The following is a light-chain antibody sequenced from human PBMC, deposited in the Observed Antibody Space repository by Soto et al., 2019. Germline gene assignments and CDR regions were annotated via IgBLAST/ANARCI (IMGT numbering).Light chain of an antibody. J-gene: IGKJ5*01. CDR1: QDIGNH. Sequence: DIQMTQSPSAMSASVGDRVTISCRASQDIGNHLAWFQQKPGKVPQRLIYAASSLQTGVPSRFSGSGSGTDFTLTISSLQPEDFATYYCLQHDSFPPTFGQGTRLEIK. CDR3: LQHDSFPPT. V-gene: IGKV1-17*03. CDR2: AAS.